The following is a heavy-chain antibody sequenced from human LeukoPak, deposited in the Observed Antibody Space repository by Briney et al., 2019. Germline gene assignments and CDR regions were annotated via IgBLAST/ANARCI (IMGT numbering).Heavy chain of an antibody. Sequence: GASVTVSCKASGGTFSSYAISWVRQAPGQGLEWMGGIIPIFGTANYAQKFQGRVTITTDESTSTAYMELSSLRSEDTAVYYCASEGYSSSSPRNWFDPWGQGTLVTVSS. CDR1: GGTFSSYA. J-gene: IGHJ5*02. D-gene: IGHD6-6*01. CDR2: IIPIFGTA. CDR3: ASEGYSSSSPRNWFDP. V-gene: IGHV1-69*05.